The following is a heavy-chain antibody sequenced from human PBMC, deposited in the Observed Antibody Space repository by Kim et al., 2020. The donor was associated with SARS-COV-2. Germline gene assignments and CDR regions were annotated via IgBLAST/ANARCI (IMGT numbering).Heavy chain of an antibody. CDR2: ISVSGGTT. D-gene: IGHD3-22*01. CDR1: GFSFSSYA. CDR3: AKCFSSGTWGGADASDV. V-gene: IGHV3-23*01. Sequence: GGSLRLSCEASGFSFSSYAMSWVRQAPGKGLEWVSGISVSGGTTHYADSVKGRFTISRDNSKNMLYLQMSSLRGEDTAIYYCAKCFSSGTWGGADASDVWGQGTMVTVSS. J-gene: IGHJ3*01.